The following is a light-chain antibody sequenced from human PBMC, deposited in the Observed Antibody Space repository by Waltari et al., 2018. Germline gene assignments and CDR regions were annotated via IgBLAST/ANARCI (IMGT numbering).Light chain of an antibody. CDR2: WAS. V-gene: IGKV4-1*01. CDR3: QQYYTTPLT. J-gene: IGKJ4*01. CDR1: QTVLYNSNNKKY. Sequence: DIVVLQSPDSLAVSRGERATINCTSRQTVLYNSNNKKYLAWYQHKIGHPPKLLIYWASTRESGVPDRFSGSVSGTDFTLNISSLQAEDVAVYFCQQYYTTPLTFGGGTKVEIK.